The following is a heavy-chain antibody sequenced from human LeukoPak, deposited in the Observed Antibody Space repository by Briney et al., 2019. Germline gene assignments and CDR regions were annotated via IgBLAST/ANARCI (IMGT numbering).Heavy chain of an antibody. V-gene: IGHV3-23*01. Sequence: AGGSLSLSCAASGFTFSSYSMNWVRQAPGKGLEWVSGISSSGRNTYYADSVKGRFTFSRDNSKNTIYLQMHSLGADDTAVYYCARGGDYGVKIDYWGQGTLVTVSS. CDR2: ISSSGRNT. CDR3: ARGGDYGVKIDY. D-gene: IGHD3-16*01. CDR1: GFTFSSYS. J-gene: IGHJ4*02.